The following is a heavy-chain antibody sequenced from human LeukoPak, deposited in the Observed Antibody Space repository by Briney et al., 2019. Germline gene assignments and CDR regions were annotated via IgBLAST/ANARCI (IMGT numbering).Heavy chain of an antibody. Sequence: GSLRLSCAAPGFTFSSYEMNWVRQAPGKGLEWVSYISSSGSTIYYADSVKGRFTISRDNAKNSLYLQMNSLRAEDTALYYCARDKLATVVTSGAWFDPWGQGTLVTVSS. CDR1: GFTFSSYE. D-gene: IGHD4-23*01. J-gene: IGHJ5*02. CDR3: ARDKLATVVTSGAWFDP. V-gene: IGHV3-48*03. CDR2: ISSSGSTI.